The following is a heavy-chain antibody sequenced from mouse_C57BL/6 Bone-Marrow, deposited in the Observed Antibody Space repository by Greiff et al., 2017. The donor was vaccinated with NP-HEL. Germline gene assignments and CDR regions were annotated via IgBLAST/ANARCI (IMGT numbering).Heavy chain of an antibody. V-gene: IGHV5-16*01. D-gene: IGHD1-1*01. J-gene: IGHJ1*03. CDR2: INYDGSST. Sequence: EVKLVESEGGLVQPGSSMKLSCTASGFTFSDYYMAWVRQVPEKGLEWVANINYDGSSTYYLDSLKSRFIISRDNAKNILYLQMSSRKSEDTATYYCARDDYYGSSYVSYWYFDVWGTGTTVTVSS. CDR3: ARDDYYGSSYVSYWYFDV. CDR1: GFTFSDYY.